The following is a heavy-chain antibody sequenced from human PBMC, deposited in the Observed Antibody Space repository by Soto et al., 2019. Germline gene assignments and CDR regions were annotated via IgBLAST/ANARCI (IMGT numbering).Heavy chain of an antibody. CDR3: ARTLYKSIPLHYFHY. V-gene: IGHV4-31*03. D-gene: IGHD2-21*01. Sequence: PSETLFLTCTVSGDSITSGGYYWSWIRHQPGKGLVWIGYIFYSGTTPYTPSPKSRVTISIDPSKNQFSLDLHSVTAADTAAHDCARTLYKSIPLHYFHYRRPGPPVNV. CDR1: GDSITSGGYY. J-gene: IGHJ4*02. CDR2: IFYSGTT.